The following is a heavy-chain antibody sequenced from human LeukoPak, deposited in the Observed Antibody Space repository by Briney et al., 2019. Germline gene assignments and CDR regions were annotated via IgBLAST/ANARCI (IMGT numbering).Heavy chain of an antibody. J-gene: IGHJ5*02. CDR3: TSDDFWSGYQLS. Sequence: GVLRLSCTASGFTFGEYGMSWVRQAPGKGLEWVGFIRSKAYGGTTEYAASVKGRFTISRDDSKSIAYLQMNSLKTEDTAVYYCTSDDFWSGYQLSWGQGPLVTVSS. CDR2: IRSKAYGGTT. V-gene: IGHV3-49*04. CDR1: GFTFGEYG. D-gene: IGHD3-3*01.